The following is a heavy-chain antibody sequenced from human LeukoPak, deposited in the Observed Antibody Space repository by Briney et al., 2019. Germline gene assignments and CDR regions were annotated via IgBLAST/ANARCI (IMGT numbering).Heavy chain of an antibody. CDR1: GYTFTGYY. J-gene: IGHJ4*02. CDR2: INPNSGGT. Sequence: ASVKVSCKASGYTFTGYYMHWVRQAPGQGPEWMGRINPNSGGTNYAQKFQGRVTMTRDTSISTAYMELSRLRSDDTAVYYCARDCRASRIAVAAAKYWGQGTLVTVSS. CDR3: ARDCRASRIAVAAAKY. D-gene: IGHD6-19*01. V-gene: IGHV1-2*06.